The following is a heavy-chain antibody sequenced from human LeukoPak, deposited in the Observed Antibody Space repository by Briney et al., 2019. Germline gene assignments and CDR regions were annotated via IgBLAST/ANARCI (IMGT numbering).Heavy chain of an antibody. Sequence: GASVKVSCKASGYSFFSYGITWVRQAPGQGLEWMGWISGYNGDTHYAQKLQGRVTMTTDTSTDTVYMELKSLRSDDTAVYFCTRGASTAYSGDYWGQGTLVTVSS. CDR3: TRGASTAYSGDY. CDR1: GYSFFSYG. J-gene: IGHJ4*02. D-gene: IGHD3-16*01. CDR2: ISGYNGDT. V-gene: IGHV1-18*01.